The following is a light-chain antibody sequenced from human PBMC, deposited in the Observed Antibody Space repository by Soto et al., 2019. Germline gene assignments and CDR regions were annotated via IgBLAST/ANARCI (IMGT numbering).Light chain of an antibody. CDR3: QQYGASPPYS. CDR2: GAS. J-gene: IGKJ2*01. CDR1: QTIVRHY. Sequence: EIVLTQSPGTLSLSLGDRATLSCRASQTIVRHYLAWYQQKPGQAPRLLIYGASSRATGIPDRFSGSGSGTDFTLTISRLEPEDFAVYYCQQYGASPPYSFGQGTDLEIK. V-gene: IGKV3-20*01.